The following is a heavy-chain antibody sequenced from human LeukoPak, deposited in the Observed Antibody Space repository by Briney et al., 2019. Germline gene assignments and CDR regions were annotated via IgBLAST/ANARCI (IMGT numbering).Heavy chain of an antibody. CDR2: IYYSGST. J-gene: IGHJ4*02. CDR1: GGSISSSSYY. Sequence: PSETLSLTCTVSGGSISSSSYYWGWIRQPPGKGLEWIGSIYYSGSTYYNPSLKSRINISADTSKNHFSLELTSVTAADSALYYCARHAYSSIWSSQIWGQGTLVTVSS. V-gene: IGHV4-39*07. CDR3: ARHAYSSIWSSQI. D-gene: IGHD6-13*01.